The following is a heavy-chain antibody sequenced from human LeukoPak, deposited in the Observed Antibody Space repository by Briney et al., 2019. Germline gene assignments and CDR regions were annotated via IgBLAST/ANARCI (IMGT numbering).Heavy chain of an antibody. Sequence: PSETLSLTCTVSGGSISSYYWTWIRQPPRKGLEWIGFIYNSRNTNYNPSLKSRVTISFDTSKNQFSLKLSSVTAADTAVYYCARRNILTEGEAFDIWGQGTMVTVSS. J-gene: IGHJ3*02. CDR2: IYNSRNT. CDR3: ARRNILTEGEAFDI. D-gene: IGHD3-9*01. V-gene: IGHV4-59*08. CDR1: GGSISSYY.